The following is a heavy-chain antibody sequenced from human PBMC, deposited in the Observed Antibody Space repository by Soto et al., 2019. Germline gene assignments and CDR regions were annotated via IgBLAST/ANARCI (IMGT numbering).Heavy chain of an antibody. V-gene: IGHV3-30-3*01. CDR1: GFTFSSYA. CDR3: ASDKVPITKWFGEFNWFDP. J-gene: IGHJ5*02. D-gene: IGHD3-10*01. CDR2: ISYDGSNK. Sequence: QVQLVESGGGVVQPGRSLRLFCAASGFTFSSYAMHWVRQAPGKGLEWLAVISYDGSNKYYADSVKGRFTISRDNSKNTLYQQMNSLRAEDTAVYYCASDKVPITKWFGEFNWFDPWGQGTLVTVSS.